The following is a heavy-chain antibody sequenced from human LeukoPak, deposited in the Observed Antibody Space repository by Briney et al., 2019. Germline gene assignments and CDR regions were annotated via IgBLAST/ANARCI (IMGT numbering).Heavy chain of an antibody. CDR3: ARHSRIAAAGTANWFDP. CDR1: GASISSITYY. D-gene: IGHD6-13*01. J-gene: IGHJ5*02. V-gene: IGHV4-39*01. CDR2: IYYSGST. Sequence: SETLSLTCTVSGASISSITYYWGWIRQPPGKGLEWIGSIYYSGSTYYTTSLKSRVTISVDTSKNQFSLKLSSVTAADTAVYYCARHSRIAAAGTANWFDPWGQGTLVTVSS.